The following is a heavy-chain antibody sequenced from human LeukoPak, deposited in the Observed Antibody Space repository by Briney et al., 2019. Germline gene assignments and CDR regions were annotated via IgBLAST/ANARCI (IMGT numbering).Heavy chain of an antibody. V-gene: IGHV4-4*07. CDR3: AGVVYSSGWYYFDY. CDR1: GGSISSYY. J-gene: IGHJ4*02. CDR2: IYTSGTT. Sequence: SETLSLTCTVSGGSISSYYWSWIRQPAGKGLGWIGRIYTSGTTNYNPYLKSRVTMSVDTSKNPFSLKLSSVTAADTAVYYCAGVVYSSGWYYFDYWGQGTLVTVSS. D-gene: IGHD6-19*01.